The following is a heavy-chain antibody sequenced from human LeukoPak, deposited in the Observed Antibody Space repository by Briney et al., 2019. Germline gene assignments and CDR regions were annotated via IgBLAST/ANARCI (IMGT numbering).Heavy chain of an antibody. CDR1: GGSISSYY. J-gene: IGHJ5*02. Sequence: SETLSLTCTVSGGSISSYYWSWIRQPPGKGLEWIGYIYYSGSTNYNPSLKSRVTISVDTSKNQFSLRLSSVTAADTAVYYCARVEDSGYDYRGRFDPWGQGTLVTVSS. D-gene: IGHD5-12*01. V-gene: IGHV4-59*12. CDR3: ARVEDSGYDYRGRFDP. CDR2: IYYSGST.